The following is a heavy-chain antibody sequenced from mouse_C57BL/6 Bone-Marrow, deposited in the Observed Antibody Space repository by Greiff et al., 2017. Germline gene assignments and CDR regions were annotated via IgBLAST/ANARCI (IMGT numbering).Heavy chain of an antibody. CDR1: GYTFTDYY. CDR3: ARESLDSSGYDDY. J-gene: IGHJ2*01. Sequence: VQLQQSGPELVKPGASVKISCKASGYTFTDYYMNWVKQSHGKSLEWIGDINPNNGGTSYNQKFKGKATLTVDKSSSTAYMELRSLTSEDSAVYYFARESLDSSGYDDYWGQGTTLTVSS. D-gene: IGHD3-2*02. V-gene: IGHV1-26*01. CDR2: INPNNGGT.